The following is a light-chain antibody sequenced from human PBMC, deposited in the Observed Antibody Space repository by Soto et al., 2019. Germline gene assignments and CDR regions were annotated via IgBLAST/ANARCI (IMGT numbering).Light chain of an antibody. J-gene: IGKJ1*01. CDR1: QAVGSY. Sequence: DIQMTQSPSSLSASVGDRLTITCRASQAVGSYLNWFQQKAGKPPKLLIYASSKLERGVPSRFRGTGSRTDFTLTVSSLQPEDFATYYCQQAYRAPWTFGQGTKVEV. V-gene: IGKV1-39*01. CDR2: ASS. CDR3: QQAYRAPWT.